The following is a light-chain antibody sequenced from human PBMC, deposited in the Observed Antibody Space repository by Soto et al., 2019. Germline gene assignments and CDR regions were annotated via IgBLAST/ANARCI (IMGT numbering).Light chain of an antibody. Sequence: EIVMTQSPATLSVSPGERVTLSCRASHSINNKVAWYQQKPGQAPRLLIYGASTRATGISARFSGSGSGTEFTLTISSLQSEDFAVYYCQQTLSFPPTFGQGTKVDIK. CDR3: QQTLSFPPT. CDR2: GAS. V-gene: IGKV3-15*01. J-gene: IGKJ1*01. CDR1: HSINNK.